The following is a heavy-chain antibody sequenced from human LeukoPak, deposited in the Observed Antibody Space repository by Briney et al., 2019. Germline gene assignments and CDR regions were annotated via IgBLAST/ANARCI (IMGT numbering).Heavy chain of an antibody. Sequence: GRSLRLSCTASGFTFGDYAMSWFRQAPGKGLEWVGFIRSKAYGGTTEYAASVKGRFTISRDDSKSIAYLQMNSPKTEDTAVYSCTSDLTTVTTSFDYWGQGTLVPVSP. CDR1: GFTFGDYA. CDR3: TSDLTTVTTSFDY. J-gene: IGHJ4*02. CDR2: IRSKAYGGTT. D-gene: IGHD4-17*01. V-gene: IGHV3-49*03.